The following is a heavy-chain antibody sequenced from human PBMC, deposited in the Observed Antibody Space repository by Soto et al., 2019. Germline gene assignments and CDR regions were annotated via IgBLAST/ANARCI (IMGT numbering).Heavy chain of an antibody. J-gene: IGHJ6*02. Sequence: ASVKVSCKASGYTFTSYYMHWVRQAPGQGLEWMGIINPSGGSTSYAQKFQGRVTMTRDTSTSTVYMELSSLRSEDTAVYYCARDRRNPSARSNYYYYYGMDVWGQGTTVTVSS. V-gene: IGHV1-46*03. CDR3: ARDRRNPSARSNYYYYYGMDV. CDR2: INPSGGST. D-gene: IGHD3-10*01. CDR1: GYTFTSYY.